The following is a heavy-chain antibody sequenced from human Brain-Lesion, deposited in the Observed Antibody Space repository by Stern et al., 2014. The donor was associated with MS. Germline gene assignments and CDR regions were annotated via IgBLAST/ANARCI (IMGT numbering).Heavy chain of an antibody. J-gene: IGHJ5*02. CDR2: IYYSGNN. V-gene: IGHV4-39*01. Sequence: VQLVESGPGLVKPSETLSLTCTVAGGSVSSTSYAWAWIRQPPGKGLEWIGTIYYSGNNYYSPSLKSRLTISQDAPKNQFSLQVGSVTAADTAVYYCAGEEDIRYCSGGSCTGNWFDPWGQGTLVTVSS. D-gene: IGHD2-15*01. CDR3: AGEEDIRYCSGGSCTGNWFDP. CDR1: GGSVSSTSYA.